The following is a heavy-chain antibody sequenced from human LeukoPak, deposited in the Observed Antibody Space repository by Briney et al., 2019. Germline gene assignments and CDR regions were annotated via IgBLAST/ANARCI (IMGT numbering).Heavy chain of an antibody. CDR2: IYHSGTT. Sequence: SETLSLTCAVYGGSFSGYYWSWIRQPPGKGLEWIGYIYHSGTTNYSPPLEGRATLSVDTSKNQISLRLSSVTAADTAVYFCARVDSGTYYMPFDYWGQGSLVTVSS. CDR1: GGSFSGYY. V-gene: IGHV4-34*11. J-gene: IGHJ4*02. D-gene: IGHD1-26*01. CDR3: ARVDSGTYYMPFDY.